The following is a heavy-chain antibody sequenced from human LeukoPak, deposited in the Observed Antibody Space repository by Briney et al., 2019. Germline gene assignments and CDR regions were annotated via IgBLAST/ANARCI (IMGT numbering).Heavy chain of an antibody. D-gene: IGHD3-10*01. CDR2: IYYSGST. CDR1: GGSISSYY. V-gene: IGHV4-59*01. CDR3: ARAIGSGSYGPPFDY. J-gene: IGHJ4*02. Sequence: SETLSLTCTVSGGSISSYYWSWIRQPPGKGLEWIGYIYYSGSTNYNPSLKSRVTISVDTSKNQFSLKLSSVIAADTAVYYCARAIGSGSYGPPFDYWGQGTLVTVSS.